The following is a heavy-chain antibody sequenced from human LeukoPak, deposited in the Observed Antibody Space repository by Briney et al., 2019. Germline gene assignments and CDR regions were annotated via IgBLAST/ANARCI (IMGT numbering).Heavy chain of an antibody. V-gene: IGHV1-69*05. CDR2: IIPVFGTT. Sequence: ASVKVFCKASGDTFINYAISWVRQAPGQGLEWMGGIIPVFGTTNYAQNFQGRVTITTDESTSTAYMELSSLRSEDTAVYYCATSRQAYYYYYMDVWGKGTTVTVSS. CDR1: GDTFINYA. CDR3: ATSRQAYYYYYMDV. J-gene: IGHJ6*03.